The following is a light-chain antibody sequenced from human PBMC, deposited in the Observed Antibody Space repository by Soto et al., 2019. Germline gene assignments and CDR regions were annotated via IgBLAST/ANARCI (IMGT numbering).Light chain of an antibody. J-gene: IGKJ4*01. CDR3: KQAKQNPLT. CDR2: LAS. V-gene: IGKV2-28*01. CDR1: QSLLHSNGNNY. Sequence: DLVLTQSPLSLSVTAGEPASISCRSSQSLLHSNGNNYLEWYLQKPGQSPQVLIYLASNRASGVPYRFSGSGSGTDFTLKISRVDDEDFGVYYCKQAKQNPLTFGGGTKVDIK.